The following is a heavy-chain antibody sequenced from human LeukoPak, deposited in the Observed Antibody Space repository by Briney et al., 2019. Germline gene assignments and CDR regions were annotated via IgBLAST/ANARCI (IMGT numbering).Heavy chain of an antibody. J-gene: IGHJ4*02. CDR2: IRSKANTYAT. Sequence: GGSLRLSCAASGFTFSSYAMSWVRQASGKGLEWVGRIRSKANTYATAYAASVKGRFTISRDDSKNTAYLQMNSLKTEDTAVYYCTTILFYWGQGTLVTVSS. V-gene: IGHV3-73*01. D-gene: IGHD2/OR15-2a*01. CDR1: GFTFSSYA. CDR3: TTILFY.